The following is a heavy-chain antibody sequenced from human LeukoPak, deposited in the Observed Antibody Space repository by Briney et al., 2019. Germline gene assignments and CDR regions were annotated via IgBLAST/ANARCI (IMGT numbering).Heavy chain of an antibody. D-gene: IGHD6-19*01. CDR3: ARGAWYYIY. CDR1: GFTFSKDW. CDR2: IKPDGSEK. Sequence: PGGSLRLSRSPSGFTFSKDWVGLVRQAPGEGLEWLANIKPDGSEKNYVDSVRGRFTISRDNAKNSLYLEMNSLRAEDTAVYYCARGAWYYIYWGQGTLVSVSS. V-gene: IGHV3-7*02. J-gene: IGHJ4*02.